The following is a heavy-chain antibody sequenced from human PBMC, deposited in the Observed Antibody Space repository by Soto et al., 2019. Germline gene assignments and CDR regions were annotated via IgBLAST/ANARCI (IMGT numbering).Heavy chain of an antibody. CDR1: GDSISSDNYY. J-gene: IGHJ4*02. D-gene: IGHD3-9*01. CDR3: ARGHTLTGDDITRRHFLDY. CDR2: IFNSGDT. Sequence: QVLLRESGPGLVEPSQTLSLNCSVSGDSISSDNYYWSSIRKPTGKRLEWVANIFNSGDTYYNPSLQSRLTMTVAPARTHLYQKLSSLTVADSAMYFCARGHTLTGDDITRRHFLDYWGQGILATVAS. V-gene: IGHV4-30-4*01.